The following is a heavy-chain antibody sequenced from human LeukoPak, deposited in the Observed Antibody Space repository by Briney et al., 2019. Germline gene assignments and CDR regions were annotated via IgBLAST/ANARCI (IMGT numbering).Heavy chain of an antibody. J-gene: IGHJ5*02. D-gene: IGHD3-3*01. CDR3: ARGWTYYDFWSGYYNWFDP. CDR1: GYTFTSYG. CDR2: ISAYNGNT. V-gene: IGHV1-18*01. Sequence: ASVKVSCKASGYTFTSYGISWVRQAPGQGLEGMGWISAYNGNTNYAQKLQGRVTMTTDTSTSTAYMELRSLRSDDTAVYYCARGWTYYDFWSGYYNWFDPWGQGTLVTVSS.